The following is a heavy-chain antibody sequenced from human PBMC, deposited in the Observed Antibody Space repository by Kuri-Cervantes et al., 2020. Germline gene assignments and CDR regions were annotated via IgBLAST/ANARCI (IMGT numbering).Heavy chain of an antibody. J-gene: IGHJ4*02. D-gene: IGHD3-9*01. CDR1: GFTFSSYA. V-gene: IGHV3-30-3*01. CDR2: ISYDGSNK. CDR3: ARAYYDILTGSPYYFDY. Sequence: GGSLRLSCAASGFTFSSYAMHWVRQAPGKGLEWVAVISYDGSNKYYADSVKGRFTISRDSAKNSLYLQMDSLRAEDTAVYYCARAYYDILTGSPYYFDYWGQGTLVTVSS.